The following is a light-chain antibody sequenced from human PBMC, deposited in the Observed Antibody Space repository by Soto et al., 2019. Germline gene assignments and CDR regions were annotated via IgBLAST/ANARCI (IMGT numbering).Light chain of an antibody. J-gene: IGKJ1*01. Sequence: DIQMTQSPSSVSASVGDRVSITCRASQGIITYLAWYQQRPGQAPKLLIHSASLLETGVPPWCSCNGSWTLFSRTIGSLQPDDFATDYCEQANCCPRTFGEGPKV. CDR2: SAS. V-gene: IGKV1-12*01. CDR1: QGIITY. CDR3: EQANCCPRT.